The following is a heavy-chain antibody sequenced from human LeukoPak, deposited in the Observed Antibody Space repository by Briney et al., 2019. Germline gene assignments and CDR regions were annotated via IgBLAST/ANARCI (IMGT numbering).Heavy chain of an antibody. CDR3: ARFSGPAYCSSTSCSYYYYGMDV. V-gene: IGHV1-18*01. D-gene: IGHD2-2*01. Sequence: ASVKVSCKASGYTFTSYGISWVRQAPGQGLEWMGWISAYNGNTNYAQKLQGRVTMTTDTSTSTAYMELRSLRSDDTAVYYCARFSGPAYCSSTSCSYYYYGMDVWGQGTTVTVS. CDR1: GYTFTSYG. CDR2: ISAYNGNT. J-gene: IGHJ6*02.